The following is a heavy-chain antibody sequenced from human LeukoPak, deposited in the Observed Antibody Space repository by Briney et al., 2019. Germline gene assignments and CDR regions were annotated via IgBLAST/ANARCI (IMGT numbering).Heavy chain of an antibody. CDR1: GFTFSHFG. CDR2: IWSDGTNQ. D-gene: IGHD4-11*01. V-gene: IGHV3-33*06. Sequence: GGSLRLSCAASGFTFSHFGFHWVRQAPGKGLEWVVVIWSDGTNQYYGDSVKGRFIIYRDDSHNTVYLQMNSLRVEDTAVYYCAKDAQRGFDYSNSLEYWGQGSLVTVSS. J-gene: IGHJ4*02. CDR3: AKDAQRGFDYSNSLEY.